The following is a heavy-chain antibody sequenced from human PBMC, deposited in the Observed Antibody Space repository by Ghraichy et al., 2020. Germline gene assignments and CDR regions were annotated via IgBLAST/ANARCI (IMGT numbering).Heavy chain of an antibody. CDR3: AREYSPPSSWFDP. CDR2: IYYSGST. Sequence: SETLSLTCTVSGGSISSGDYYWSWIRQPPGKGLEWIGYIYYSGSTYYNPSLKSRVTISVDTSKNQFSLKLSSVTAADTAVYYCAREYSPPSSWFDPWGQGTLVTVSS. J-gene: IGHJ5*02. V-gene: IGHV4-30-4*01. CDR1: GGSISSGDYY. D-gene: IGHD4-11*01.